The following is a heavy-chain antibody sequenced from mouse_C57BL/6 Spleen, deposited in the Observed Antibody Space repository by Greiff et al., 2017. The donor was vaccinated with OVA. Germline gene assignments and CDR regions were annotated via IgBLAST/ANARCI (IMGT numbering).Heavy chain of an antibody. D-gene: IGHD2-3*01. CDR1: GYAFSSYW. Sequence: VQLQQSGAELVKPGASVKISCKASGYAFSSYWLNWVKQRPGKGLEWIGQIYPGDGDTNYNGKFKGKATLTADKSSSTAYMQLSSLTSEDSAVYFCARWRDGLWYFDVWGTGTTVTVSS. V-gene: IGHV1-80*01. CDR3: ARWRDGLWYFDV. J-gene: IGHJ1*03. CDR2: IYPGDGDT.